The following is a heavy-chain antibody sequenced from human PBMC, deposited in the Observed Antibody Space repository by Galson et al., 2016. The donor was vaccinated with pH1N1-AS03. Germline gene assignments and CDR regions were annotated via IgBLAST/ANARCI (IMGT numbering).Heavy chain of an antibody. CDR3: SRDPRTAFDI. V-gene: IGHV3-74*03. CDR1: GVTFSYYW. CDR2: INSDGSGT. Sequence: SLRLSCAASGVTFSYYWMHWVRQAPGKGLVWVSGINSDGSGTMYADSVKGRFTISRDNAKNTLYPQMNSLRAEDTAIYYCSRDPRTAFDIWGQGTTVTVSS. J-gene: IGHJ3*02.